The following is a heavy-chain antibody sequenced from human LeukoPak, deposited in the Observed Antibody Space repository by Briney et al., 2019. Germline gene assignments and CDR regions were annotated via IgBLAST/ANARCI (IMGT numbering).Heavy chain of an antibody. D-gene: IGHD3-22*01. CDR2: INSDGSSI. Sequence: GGSLRHSCAASGFTFSSYWMHWVRQAPGKGLVCVSDINSDGSSIRYADSVKGRFTISRDNAKNTLYLQVNSLRAEDTAVYYCARVPVVVEDFDYSGQGTLVTVSS. CDR1: GFTFSSYW. CDR3: ARVPVVVEDFDY. J-gene: IGHJ4*02. V-gene: IGHV3-74*01.